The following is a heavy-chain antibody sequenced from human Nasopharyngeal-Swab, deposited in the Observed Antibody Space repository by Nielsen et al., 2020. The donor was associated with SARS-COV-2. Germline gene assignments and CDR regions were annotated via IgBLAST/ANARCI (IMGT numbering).Heavy chain of an antibody. Sequence: WVRQAPGQGLEWMGGIIPSFGTAKDAKKVQGRVTITADKSTSTAYMERSSLRSEDTAVYYCARASDYGDHGGYFDYWGQGTLVTVSS. CDR2: IIPSFGTA. J-gene: IGHJ4*02. V-gene: IGHV1-69*06. CDR3: ARASDYGDHGGYFDY. D-gene: IGHD4-17*01.